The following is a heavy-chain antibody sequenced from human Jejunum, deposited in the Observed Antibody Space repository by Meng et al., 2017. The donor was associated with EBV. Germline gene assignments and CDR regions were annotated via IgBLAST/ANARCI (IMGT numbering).Heavy chain of an antibody. CDR1: SGSISSSKW. CDR3: ASHLTMSGTRGFDY. V-gene: IGHV4/OR15-8*01. CDR2: ISQGGTT. D-gene: IGHD1-26*01. J-gene: IGHJ4*02. Sequence: QLQLQESGPGLVKPSEXLSLTCVVSSGSISSSKWWSWVRQPPGKGLEWIGEISQGGTTYYDPSLESRVTMFVDKVKNQLSLRVSSVTAADTAVYYCASHLTMSGTRGFDYWGPGTLVTVSS.